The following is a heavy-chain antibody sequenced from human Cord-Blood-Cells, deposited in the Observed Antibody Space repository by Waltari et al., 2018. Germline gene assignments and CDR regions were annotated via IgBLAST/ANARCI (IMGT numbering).Heavy chain of an antibody. V-gene: IGHV1-2*02. CDR2: INPNRGGT. J-gene: IGHJ6*03. Sequence: QVQLVQSGAEVKKPGASVKVSCKASGYTFTGYYMHWVRQAPGQGLEWKGWINPNRGGTNYAQKFQGSVTMTRETSITTAYMELSRLRSDDTAVYYCASLHSSSSYYYYYMDVWGKGTTVTVSS. D-gene: IGHD6-6*01. CDR1: GYTFTGYY. CDR3: ASLHSSSSYYYYYMDV.